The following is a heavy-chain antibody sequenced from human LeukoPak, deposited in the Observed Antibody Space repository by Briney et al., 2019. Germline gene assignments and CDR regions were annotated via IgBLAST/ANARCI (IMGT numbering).Heavy chain of an antibody. CDR3: ARAPIRGRLDY. CDR1: GYSFTSYW. V-gene: IGHV5-10-1*01. D-gene: IGHD1-26*01. Sequence: GESLKISCKGFGYSFTSYWISWVRQMPGKGLEWMGRIDPGDSYSKSSPSFQGHVTISADKSISTAFLQWSSLKASDTAMYYCARAPIRGRLDYWGQGTPVTVSS. J-gene: IGHJ4*02. CDR2: IDPGDSYS.